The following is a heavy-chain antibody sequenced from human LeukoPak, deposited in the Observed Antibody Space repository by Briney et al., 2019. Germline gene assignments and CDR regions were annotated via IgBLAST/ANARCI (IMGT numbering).Heavy chain of an antibody. V-gene: IGHV3-53*01. D-gene: IGHD3-22*01. CDR1: GFTVSSNY. CDR3: AGDTYYYDSSGSPASDY. CDR2: IYSGGST. J-gene: IGHJ4*02. Sequence: GGSLRLSCAASGFTVSSNYMSWVRQAPGKGLEWVSVIYSGGSTYYADSVKGRFTISRDNSKNTLYLQMNSLRAEDTAVYYCAGDTYYYDSSGSPASDYWGQGTLVTVSS.